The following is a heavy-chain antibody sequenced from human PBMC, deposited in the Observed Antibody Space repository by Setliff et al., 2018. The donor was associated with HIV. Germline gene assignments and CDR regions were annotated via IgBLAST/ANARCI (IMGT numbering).Heavy chain of an antibody. D-gene: IGHD3-10*01. J-gene: IGHJ6*03. CDR3: ARTLSTMVKTDGYYDYYYVDV. CDR1: GGSISSDDYY. Sequence: SETLSLTCTVSGGSISSDDYYWNWIRQPPGKGLEWIGYITYSGSAYYNPSLKSRVTISIDTSNNQISLRLSSVTAADTAVYYCARTLSTMVKTDGYYDYYYVDVWGKGTTVTVSS. V-gene: IGHV4-30-4*08. CDR2: ITYSGSA.